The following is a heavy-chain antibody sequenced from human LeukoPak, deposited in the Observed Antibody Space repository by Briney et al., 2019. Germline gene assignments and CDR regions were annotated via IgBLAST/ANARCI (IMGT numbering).Heavy chain of an antibody. D-gene: IGHD3-3*01. J-gene: IGHJ5*02. Sequence: NPSETLSLTCTVSGGSISTTNYYWGWIRQPPGRDLEWIGSVYSSGNTYYNPSLESRVTISVDTSKNQLSLKLTSATAAGTSVYYCARHSGLRSPFDPWGQGTLVTVSS. CDR3: ARHSGLRSPFDP. CDR2: VYSSGNT. V-gene: IGHV4-39*01. CDR1: GGSISTTNYY.